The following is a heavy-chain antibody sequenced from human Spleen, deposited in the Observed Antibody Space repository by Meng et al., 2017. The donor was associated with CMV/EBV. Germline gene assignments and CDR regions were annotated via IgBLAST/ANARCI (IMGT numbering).Heavy chain of an antibody. J-gene: IGHJ3*02. D-gene: IGHD2/OR15-2a*01. CDR2: ISYDGSDK. CDR1: GFTFSSYA. Sequence: LSLPCAASGFTFSSYAMHWVRQAPGKGLEWVAAISYDGSDKYYIDIVEGRFTISRDNPENTLYLQKNSLRAEDTAVYYCARQEYAFDIWGQGTMVTVSS. CDR3: ARQEYAFDI. V-gene: IGHV3-30*04.